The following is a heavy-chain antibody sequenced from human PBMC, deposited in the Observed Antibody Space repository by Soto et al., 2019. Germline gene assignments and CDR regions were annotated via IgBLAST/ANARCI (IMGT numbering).Heavy chain of an antibody. V-gene: IGHV3-48*02. J-gene: IGHJ5*02. D-gene: IGHD5-18*01. CDR2: MSSSSSTI. CDR3: ARGRYSYAPVGWFDP. CDR1: GFTFSSYS. Sequence: GSLRLSCAASGFTFSSYSMNWVRQARGKGLEWVSYMSSSSSTIYYADSVKGRFTISRDNAKNSLYLQMNSLRDEDTAVYYCARGRYSYAPVGWFDPWGRGTLVTVSS.